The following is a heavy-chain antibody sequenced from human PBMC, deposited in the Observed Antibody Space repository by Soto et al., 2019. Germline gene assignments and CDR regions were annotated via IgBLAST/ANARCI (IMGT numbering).Heavy chain of an antibody. J-gene: IGHJ4*01. CDR3: AMTWRGVGLYCEVDY. D-gene: IGHD1-26*01. CDR2: ISGSGGRT. CDR1: GFTFSNYA. Sequence: EVQLLESGGGLVQPGGSLRLSCAASGFTFSNYAMSWVRQAPGKGLEWVSGISGSGGRTFYADSVKGRFTISRDNSKNTLYLQMNGLRVDDTAVYYWAMTWRGVGLYCEVDYWGHGTLVTVSS. V-gene: IGHV3-23*01.